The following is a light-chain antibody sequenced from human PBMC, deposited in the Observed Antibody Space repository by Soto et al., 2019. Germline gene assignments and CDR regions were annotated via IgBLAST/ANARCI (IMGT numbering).Light chain of an antibody. CDR2: EVN. CDR1: SSDVGAYNL. V-gene: IGLV2-23*02. CDR3: CSYAGGATVV. Sequence: QSALTQPASVSGSPGQSITISCTGTSSDVGAYNLVSWYQQHPGKAPKLLIYEVNKRPSGASDRFSGSRSGSTASLTISGLPAEDEADYHCCSYAGGATVVFGGGTKLTVL. J-gene: IGLJ2*01.